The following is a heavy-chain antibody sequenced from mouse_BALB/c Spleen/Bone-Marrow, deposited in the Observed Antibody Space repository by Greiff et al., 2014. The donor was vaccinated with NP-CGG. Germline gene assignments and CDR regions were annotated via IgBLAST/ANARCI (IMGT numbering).Heavy chain of an antibody. J-gene: IGHJ2*01. V-gene: IGHV1-37*01. D-gene: IGHD1-1*01. CDR3: GRGAYYYGSSYYFDY. CDR2: INPYNGDT. Sequence: DVKLQESGPELVKPGASVKISCKASSYSFTGYFMNWVKQSHGKSLEWIGRINPYNGDTFYNQKFKGKATLTVDKSSSTAHMELLSLTSEDSAVYYCGRGAYYYGSSYYFDYWGQGTTLTVSS. CDR1: SYSFTGYF.